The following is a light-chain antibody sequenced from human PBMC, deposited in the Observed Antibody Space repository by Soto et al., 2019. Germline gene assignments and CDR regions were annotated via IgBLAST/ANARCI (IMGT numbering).Light chain of an antibody. CDR1: SDIGNYNL. CDR3: ASYAGSRTYV. V-gene: IGLV2-23*02. CDR2: EVT. Sequence: QSALPQPASVSGSPGQSVTISCSGSDIGNYNLVSWYQHLPGRAPKLLIFEVTMRPSGISDRFSGSKSASTASLTISGLQAEDEGDYYCASYAGSRTYVFGSGTKVTVL. J-gene: IGLJ1*01.